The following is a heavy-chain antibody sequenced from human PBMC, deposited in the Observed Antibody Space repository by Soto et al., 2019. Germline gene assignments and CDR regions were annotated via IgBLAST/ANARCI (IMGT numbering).Heavy chain of an antibody. J-gene: IGHJ6*02. Sequence: SETLSLTCTVSGGSISSYYWSWIRQPPGKGLEWIGYIYYSGSTNYNPSLKSRVTISVDTSKNQFSLKLSSVTAADTAVYYCARDKVSYSSSWRYYYYYGMDVWGQGTTVTVSS. CDR1: GGSISSYY. CDR2: IYYSGST. CDR3: ARDKVSYSSSWRYYYYYGMDV. D-gene: IGHD6-13*01. V-gene: IGHV4-59*01.